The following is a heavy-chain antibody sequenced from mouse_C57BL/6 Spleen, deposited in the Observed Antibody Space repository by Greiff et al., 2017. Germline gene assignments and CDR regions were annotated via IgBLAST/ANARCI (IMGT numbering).Heavy chain of an antibody. CDR2: IRSKSNNYAT. Sequence: EVKLVESGGGLVQPKGSLKLSCAASGFSFNTYAMNWVRPAPGKGLEWVARIRSKSNNYATYYADSVKDRFTISRDDSESMLYLQMNNLKTEDTAMYYCVRQNYTQRAMDYWGQGTSVTVSS. D-gene: IGHD2-12*01. J-gene: IGHJ4*01. V-gene: IGHV10-1*01. CDR1: GFSFNTYA. CDR3: VRQNYTQRAMDY.